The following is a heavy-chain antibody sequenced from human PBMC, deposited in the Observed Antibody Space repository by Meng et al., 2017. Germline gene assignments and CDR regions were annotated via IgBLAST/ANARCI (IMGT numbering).Heavy chain of an antibody. V-gene: IGHV4-34*01. J-gene: IGHJ4*02. Sequence: QVQVKQLGAGLFKPSETLSLTFAVYGGSFSGYYWSWIRQPPGKGLEWIGEINHSGSTNYNPSLKSRVTISVDSSKNQFSLKLSSVTAADTAVYYCARELKEQSFAWGYWGQGTLVTVSS. CDR1: GGSFSGYY. D-gene: IGHD3-16*01. CDR2: INHSGST. CDR3: ARELKEQSFAWGY.